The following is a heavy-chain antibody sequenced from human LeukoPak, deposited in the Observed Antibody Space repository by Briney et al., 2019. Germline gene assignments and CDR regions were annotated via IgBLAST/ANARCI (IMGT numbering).Heavy chain of an antibody. D-gene: IGHD3-10*01. CDR2: IYYSGST. Sequence: PSETLSLTCTVSGGSITSYYWSWIRHHPGKGLEWIGYIYYSGSTYYNPSLKSRVTISLDTSKNQFSLKLSSVTAADTAVYYCAREIYGSGSHYSALDYWGQGTLVTVSS. CDR3: AREIYGSGSHYSALDY. J-gene: IGHJ4*02. CDR1: GGSITSYY. V-gene: IGHV4-59*06.